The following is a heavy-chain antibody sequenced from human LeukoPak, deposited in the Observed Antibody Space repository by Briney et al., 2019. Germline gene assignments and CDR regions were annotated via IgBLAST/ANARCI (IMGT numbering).Heavy chain of an antibody. Sequence: SLRLSSAPSVFTSAEYAMHSGRGAPGNGLGWVSGIGWNSGSIGYAASVNGRFIFSGDNAKNSLYLQMNSLRAEDTALYYCAKGADILAGYSYYFDYWGQGTLVTVSS. V-gene: IGHV3-9*02. CDR3: AKGADILAGYSYYFDY. CDR2: IGWNSGSI. CDR1: VFTSAEYA. D-gene: IGHD3-9*01. J-gene: IGHJ4*02.